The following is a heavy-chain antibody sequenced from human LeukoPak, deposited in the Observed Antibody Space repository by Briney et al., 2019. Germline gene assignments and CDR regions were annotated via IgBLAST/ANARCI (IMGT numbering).Heavy chain of an antibody. CDR1: GGTFSSYA. D-gene: IGHD6-19*01. Sequence: SVKVSCKASGGTFSSYAISWVRQAPGQGLEWMGRIISILGIANYAQKFQGRVTITADKSTSTAYMELSSLRSEDTAVYYCARGRSTDSSGLDYWGQGTLVTVSS. CDR2: IISILGIA. J-gene: IGHJ4*02. CDR3: ARGRSTDSSGLDY. V-gene: IGHV1-69*04.